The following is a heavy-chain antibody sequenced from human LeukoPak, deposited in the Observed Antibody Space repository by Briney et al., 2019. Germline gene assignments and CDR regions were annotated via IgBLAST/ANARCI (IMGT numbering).Heavy chain of an antibody. J-gene: IGHJ4*02. CDR2: INPNSGGT. Sequence: ASVKVSCKASGYTFTSYGISWVRQAPGQGLEWMGWINPNSGGTNYAQKFQGRVTMTRDTSISIAYMELSRLRSDDTAVYYCAREYCSSTSCPLDYWGQGTLVTVSS. D-gene: IGHD2-2*01. CDR1: GYTFTSYG. CDR3: AREYCSSTSCPLDY. V-gene: IGHV1-2*02.